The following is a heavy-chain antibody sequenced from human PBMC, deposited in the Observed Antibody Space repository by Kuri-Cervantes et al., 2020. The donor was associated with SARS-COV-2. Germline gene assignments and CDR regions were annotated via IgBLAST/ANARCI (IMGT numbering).Heavy chain of an antibody. Sequence: SETLSLTCTVSGVSISSYYWSWIRQPPGKGLEWIGYIYYSGSTNYNPSLKSRVTISVDTSKNQFSLKLSSVTAADTSVYYCARVAGTTGTTIEDDAFDIWGQGTMVTVSS. J-gene: IGHJ3*02. V-gene: IGHV4-59*12. CDR2: IYYSGST. CDR3: ARVAGTTGTTIEDDAFDI. CDR1: GVSISSYY. D-gene: IGHD1-1*01.